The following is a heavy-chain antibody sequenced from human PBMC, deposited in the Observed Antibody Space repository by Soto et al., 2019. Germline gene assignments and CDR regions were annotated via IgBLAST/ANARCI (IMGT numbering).Heavy chain of an antibody. Sequence: QVRLVQSGAEVKQPGSAVKVYCNASGDLFSRNAFNWVRPAPGQGLAWMGRIIPVFGSTIYEQKFQGRLTITADESTETAYMQLTRLTSDDTAMYFCARDRHGFGDYIRHPAWGQGTLVTVSP. CDR2: IIPVFGST. J-gene: IGHJ5*02. CDR1: GDLFSRNA. CDR3: ARDRHGFGDYIRHPA. D-gene: IGHD4-17*01. V-gene: IGHV1-69*01.